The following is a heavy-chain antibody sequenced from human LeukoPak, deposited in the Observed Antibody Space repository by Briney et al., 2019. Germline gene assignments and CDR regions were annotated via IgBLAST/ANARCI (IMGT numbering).Heavy chain of an antibody. Sequence: GGSLRLSSAASGFTFSSYWMSWVRQAPGKGLEWVANIKQDGSEKYYVDSVKGRFTISRDNDKDSLYLQMNSLRAEDTAVYYCAREYCSGGSCYFSMDVWGQGTTVTVSS. CDR3: AREYCSGGSCYFSMDV. D-gene: IGHD2-15*01. V-gene: IGHV3-7*01. CDR1: GFTFSSYW. CDR2: IKQDGSEK. J-gene: IGHJ6*02.